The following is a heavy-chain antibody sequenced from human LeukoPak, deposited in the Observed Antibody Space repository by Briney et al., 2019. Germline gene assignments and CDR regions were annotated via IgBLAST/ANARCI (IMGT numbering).Heavy chain of an antibody. CDR2: IYHSGST. V-gene: IGHV4-38-2*01. CDR3: ARPVTTLGLDAFDI. CDR1: GYSISSGYY. Sequence: SETLSLTCAVSGYSISSGYYWGWIRQPPGKGLEWIGSIYHSGSTYYNPSIKSRVTISVDTSKNQFSLKLSSVTAADTAVYYCARPVTTLGLDAFDIWGQGTMVTVSS. D-gene: IGHD4-17*01. J-gene: IGHJ3*02.